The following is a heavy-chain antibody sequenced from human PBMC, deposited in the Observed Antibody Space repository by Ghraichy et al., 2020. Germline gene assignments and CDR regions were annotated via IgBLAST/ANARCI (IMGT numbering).Heavy chain of an antibody. CDR3: ARLVPPFGGGSFEAAFDI. J-gene: IGHJ3*02. CDR2: IYTSGST. D-gene: IGHD2-15*01. V-gene: IGHV4-4*09. CDR1: GGSISSYY. Sequence: SETLSLTCTVSGGSISSYYWSWIRQPPGKGLEWIGYIYTSGSTNYNPSLKSRVTLSVDTSKNQFSLKLSSVTAADTAVYYCARLVPPFGGGSFEAAFDIWGQGTMVTVSS.